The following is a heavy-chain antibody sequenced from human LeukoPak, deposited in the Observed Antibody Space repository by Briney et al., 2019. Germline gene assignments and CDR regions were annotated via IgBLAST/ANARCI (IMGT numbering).Heavy chain of an antibody. CDR2: INHSGST. V-gene: IGHV4-34*01. J-gene: IGHJ4*02. D-gene: IGHD3-9*01. Sequence: SETLSLTCAVYGGSFSVYYWSWIRQPPGKGLEWIGEINHSGSTNYNPSLKSRVTISVDTSKNQFSLKLSSVTAADTAVYYCLLNYDILTGYYTDYWGQGTLVTVSS. CDR1: GGSFSVYY. CDR3: LLNYDILTGYYTDY.